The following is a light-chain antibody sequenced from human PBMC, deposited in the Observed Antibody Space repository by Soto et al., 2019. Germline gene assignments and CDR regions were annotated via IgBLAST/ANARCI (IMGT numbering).Light chain of an antibody. V-gene: IGKV3-20*01. CDR2: GTS. CDR3: HQYGSSPWT. CDR1: QSVTSNS. Sequence: EIVLTQSPGTLSLSPGERVTLSCRASQSVTSNSLAWYQQKPGQAPRLLIYGTSSRATGIPDRFSGSGSGTDFTLTISRLEPEDFAVYCCHQYGSSPWTFGQGTKVEIK. J-gene: IGKJ1*01.